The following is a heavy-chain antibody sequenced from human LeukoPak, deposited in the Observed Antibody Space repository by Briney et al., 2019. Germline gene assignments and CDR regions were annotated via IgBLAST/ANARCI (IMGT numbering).Heavy chain of an antibody. V-gene: IGHV3-23*01. CDR3: ARVLLGSTFHAFGV. J-gene: IGHJ3*01. D-gene: IGHD2-8*02. Sequence: PGGSLRLSCAASGFSFSTYYVNWVRQAPGKGLEWVSAVSAGGEGTYYADSVRGRFTISRDNSKNALYLQMNGLRAEDTAVYFCARVLLGSTFHAFGVWGQGTMVTVSS. CDR2: VSAGGEGT. CDR1: GFSFSTYY.